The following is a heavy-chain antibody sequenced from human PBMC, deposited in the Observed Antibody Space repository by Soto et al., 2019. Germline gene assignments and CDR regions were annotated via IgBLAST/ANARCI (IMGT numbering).Heavy chain of an antibody. CDR2: IAADGADK. J-gene: IGHJ4*01. CDR1: GFTFSNYA. Sequence: PGGSLRLSCAASGFTFSNYAMHWVRQAPGKGLEWVAVIAADGADKHYADSVKGRFTISRDNPKNTLSLQMNSLRAEDTAVYYCAKDPSRAAAYYFEYWGHGTLVTVSS. V-gene: IGHV3-30*18. D-gene: IGHD6-13*01. CDR3: AKDPSRAAAYYFEY.